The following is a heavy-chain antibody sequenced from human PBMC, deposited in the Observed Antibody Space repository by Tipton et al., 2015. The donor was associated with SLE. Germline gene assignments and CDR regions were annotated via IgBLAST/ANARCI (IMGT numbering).Heavy chain of an antibody. V-gene: IGHV4-59*11. D-gene: IGHD5-18*01. CDR1: GGSISSHY. J-gene: IGHJ4*02. Sequence: TLSLTCTVSGGSISSHYWSWIRQPPGKGLEWIGYIYYSGSTNYNPSFKSRVTISVDTSKNQFSLKLSSVTAADTAVYYCAREGKAMVPFDYWGQGTLVTVSS. CDR3: AREGKAMVPFDY. CDR2: IYYSGST.